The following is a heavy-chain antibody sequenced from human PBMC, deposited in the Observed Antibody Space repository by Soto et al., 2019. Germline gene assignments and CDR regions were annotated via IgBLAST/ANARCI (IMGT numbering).Heavy chain of an antibody. CDR2: IIPIFGTA. CDR1: GGTFSSYA. V-gene: IGHV1-69*12. J-gene: IGHJ6*02. D-gene: IGHD2-2*01. CDR3: ARDVGMGNIVFLPAATEPYGMDV. Sequence: QVQLVQSGAEVKKPGSSVKVSCKASGGTFSSYAISWVRQAPGQGLEWMGGIIPIFGTANYAQKFQGRVTTTADECTSTSSLELSSLRSEDTAVYYCARDVGMGNIVFLPAATEPYGMDVWGQGTTVTVSS.